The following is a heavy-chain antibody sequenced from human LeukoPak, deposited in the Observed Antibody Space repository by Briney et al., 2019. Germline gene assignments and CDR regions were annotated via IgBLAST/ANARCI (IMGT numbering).Heavy chain of an antibody. D-gene: IGHD1-26*01. Sequence: PSETLSLTCAVYGGSFSGYYWSWIRQPPGKGLEWIGEINHSGSTNYNPSLKSRVTISVDTSKNQFSLKLSSVTAADTAVYYCARVSRGVGATNWFDPWGQGTLVTVSS. CDR1: GGSFSGYY. J-gene: IGHJ5*02. V-gene: IGHV4-34*01. CDR2: INHSGST. CDR3: ARVSRGVGATNWFDP.